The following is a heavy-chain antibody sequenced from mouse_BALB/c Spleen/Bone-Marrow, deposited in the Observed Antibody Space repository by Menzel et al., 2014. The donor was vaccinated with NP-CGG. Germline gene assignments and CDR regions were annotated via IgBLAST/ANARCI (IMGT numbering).Heavy chain of an antibody. D-gene: IGHD5-1*01. Sequence: EVQGVESGPDLVKPSQSPSLTCSVTGYSITSGYNWHWIRQFPGNTLEWMGYIRYSDSTNYNPSLKSRISITRDTSKNQFFLQLNSVTTEDTATYYCARGTYGAMDYWGQGTSVTVSS. CDR3: ARGTYGAMDY. CDR2: IRYSDST. CDR1: GYSITSGYN. J-gene: IGHJ4*01. V-gene: IGHV3-1*02.